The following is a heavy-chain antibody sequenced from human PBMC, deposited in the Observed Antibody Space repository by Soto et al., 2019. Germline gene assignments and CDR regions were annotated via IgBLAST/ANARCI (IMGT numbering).Heavy chain of an antibody. CDR3: ATTGYSSSWYSSGYYFDY. CDR2: IYYSGST. J-gene: IGHJ4*02. Sequence: QLQLQESGPGLVKPSETLSLTCTVSGGSISSSSYYWGWIRQPPGKGLEWIGSIYYSGSTYYNPSLKSRVTISVDTSKNQFSLKLSSVTAADTAVYYCATTGYSSSWYSSGYYFDYWGQGTLVTVSS. D-gene: IGHD6-13*01. CDR1: GGSISSSSYY. V-gene: IGHV4-39*01.